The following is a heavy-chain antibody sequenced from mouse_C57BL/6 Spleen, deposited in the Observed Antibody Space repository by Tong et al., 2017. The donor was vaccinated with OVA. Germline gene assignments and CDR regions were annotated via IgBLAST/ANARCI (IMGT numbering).Heavy chain of an antibody. V-gene: IGHV5-4*01. J-gene: IGHJ4*01. D-gene: IGHD1-1*01. CDR2: ISDGGSYT. CDR1: GFTFSSYA. CDR3: ARDRGYYGSSYNYYAMDY. Sequence: EVQLQESGGGLVKPGGSLKLSCAASGFTFSSYAMSWVRQTPEKRLEWVATISDGGSYTYYPDNVKGRFTISRDNAKNNLYLQMSHLKSEDTAMYYCARDRGYYGSSYNYYAMDYWGQGTSVTVSS.